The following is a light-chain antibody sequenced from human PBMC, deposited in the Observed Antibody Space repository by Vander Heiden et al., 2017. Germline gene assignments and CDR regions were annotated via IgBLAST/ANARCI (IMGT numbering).Light chain of an antibody. V-gene: IGKV3-15*01. J-gene: IGKJ1*01. CDR3: QQYNNWPPWT. CDR2: AAS. Sequence: IVLTQSPATLSVSPGARATLSCRASPSASHNLAWYQQKPGQGPGLLILAASTRAAGVPDRISGRGSATEFALTISSLQSEDVAVYFCQQYNNWPPWTFGQGTKVEIQ. CDR1: PSASHN.